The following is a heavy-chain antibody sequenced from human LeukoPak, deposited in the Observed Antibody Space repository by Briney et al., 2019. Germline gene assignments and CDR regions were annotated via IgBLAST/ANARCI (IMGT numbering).Heavy chain of an antibody. CDR2: ISYDGSNK. Sequence: GRSLRLSCAASGFTFSRYGMHWVRQAPGKGLEWGAVISYDGSNKYYADSVKGRFTISRDNSKNTLYLQMNSLRGEDTAVYYCAKDRYSGYDFLDYWGQGTLVTVSS. D-gene: IGHD5-12*01. CDR1: GFTFSRYG. J-gene: IGHJ4*02. CDR3: AKDRYSGYDFLDY. V-gene: IGHV3-30*18.